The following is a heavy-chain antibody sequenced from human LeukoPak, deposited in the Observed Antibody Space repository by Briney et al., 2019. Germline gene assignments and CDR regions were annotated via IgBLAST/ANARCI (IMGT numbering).Heavy chain of an antibody. CDR2: ISSSGNTI. CDR3: ARGPSIAARYDAFDI. Sequence: GGSLRLSCAASEFTFTXXXXXXXRQAPXXXXXXXXXISSSGNTISYADSVXGXFXXSRDNAKNSLYLQVISLRAEDTAVYYCARGPSIAARYDAFDIWGQGTMVTVSS. D-gene: IGHD6-6*01. CDR1: EFTFTXXX. V-gene: IGHV3-48*03. J-gene: IGHJ3*02.